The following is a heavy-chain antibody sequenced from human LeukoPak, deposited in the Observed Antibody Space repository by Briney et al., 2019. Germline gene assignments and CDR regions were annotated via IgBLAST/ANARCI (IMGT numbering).Heavy chain of an antibody. J-gene: IGHJ4*02. CDR2: IYSGGST. D-gene: IGHD3-3*01. Sequence: GGSLRLSCAASGLTVSSNYMSWVRQAPGKGLEWVSVIYSGGSTYYADSVKGRFTISRDNSKNTLYLQMNSLRAEDTAVYYCARLFYDFWSGYHGGYFDYWGQGTLVTVSS. CDR3: ARLFYDFWSGYHGGYFDY. V-gene: IGHV3-66*04. CDR1: GLTVSSNY.